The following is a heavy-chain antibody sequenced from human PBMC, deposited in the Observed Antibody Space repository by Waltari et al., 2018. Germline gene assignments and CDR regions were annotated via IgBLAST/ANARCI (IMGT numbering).Heavy chain of an antibody. V-gene: IGHV1-69*01. CDR3: ARGSGGDIVVVPAAPLGLDV. CDR2: IIPIFGTA. Sequence: QVQLVQSGAEVKKPGSSVKVSCKASGGTFSSYAISWVRQAPGQGLEWRGGIIPIFGTANYAPKFQGRVTITADESKSTAYMELGRLRSEDTAVYYCARGSGGDIVVVPAAPLGLDVWGQGTTVTVSS. D-gene: IGHD2-2*01. J-gene: IGHJ6*02. CDR1: GGTFSSYA.